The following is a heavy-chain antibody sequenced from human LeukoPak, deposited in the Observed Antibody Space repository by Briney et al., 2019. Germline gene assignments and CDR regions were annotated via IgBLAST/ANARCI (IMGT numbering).Heavy chain of an antibody. CDR1: GGAISNFHW. CDR2: IHHSGTT. CDR3: AKHGDWSLEY. V-gene: IGHV4-4*02. J-gene: IGHJ4*01. D-gene: IGHD2-21*02. Sequence: PSGTLSLTCAVSGGAISNFHWWSWVRQSPGKGLEWIGEIHHSGTTNYNPSLKSRVTISVDRSKNQFSLNLNSMTAADTAVYYCAKHGDWSLEYWGHGTLVTVSS.